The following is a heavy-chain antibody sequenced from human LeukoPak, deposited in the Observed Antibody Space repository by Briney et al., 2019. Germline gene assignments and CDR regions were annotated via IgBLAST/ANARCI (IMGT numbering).Heavy chain of an antibody. V-gene: IGHV3-23*01. CDR3: AKVQVWGVYYFDY. Sequence: PGGSLRLSCAASGFTFSSYAMSWVRQAPGKGLEWVSAISGSGGSTYYADSVKGRFTISRDNPKNTLYLQMNSLRAEDTAVYYCAKVQVWGVYYFDYWGQGTLVTVSS. CDR2: ISGSGGST. J-gene: IGHJ4*02. D-gene: IGHD3-16*01. CDR1: GFTFSSYA.